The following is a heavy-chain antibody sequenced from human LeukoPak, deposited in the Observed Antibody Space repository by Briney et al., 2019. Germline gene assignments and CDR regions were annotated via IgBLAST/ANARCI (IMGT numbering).Heavy chain of an antibody. CDR2: ISGSGDST. CDR3: ARDSKLGATNYFDY. CDR1: GFTLITYA. D-gene: IGHD1-26*01. Sequence: GGSLRLSCAASGFTLITYAMTWVRQAPGGGLEWVSVISGSGDSTNYADSVKGRFTISRDNSRNTLYLQMNSLRAEDTAVYYCARDSKLGATNYFDYWGQGTLVTVSS. J-gene: IGHJ4*02. V-gene: IGHV3-23*01.